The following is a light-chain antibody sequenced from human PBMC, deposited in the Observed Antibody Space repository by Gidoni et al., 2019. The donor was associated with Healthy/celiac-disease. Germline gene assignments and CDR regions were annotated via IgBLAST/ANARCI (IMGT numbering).Light chain of an antibody. V-gene: IGLV3-1*01. Sequence: SYELTQPPSVSVSPGQTASITCSGDKLGDKYACWYQQKPGQSPVLVIHRDSKRPSGIPERFSGSNSGNTATLTISGTQAMDEADYYCQAWDSSTVVFGGGTKLTVL. J-gene: IGLJ2*01. CDR3: QAWDSSTVV. CDR1: KLGDKY. CDR2: RDS.